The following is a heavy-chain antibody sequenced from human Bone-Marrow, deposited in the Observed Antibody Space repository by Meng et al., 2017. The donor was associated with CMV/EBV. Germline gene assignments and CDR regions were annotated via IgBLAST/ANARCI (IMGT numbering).Heavy chain of an antibody. CDR2: ISSSSSYI. CDR1: GFIFSSYS. CDR3: ARDVGDSSGYFEWGWGNAFDI. J-gene: IGHJ3*02. Sequence: GESLKISCAASGFIFSSYSMNWVRQAPGKGLEWVSSISSSSSYIYYAESVKGRFTISRDNAKNSLYLQRNSLRAEDTAVYYCARDVGDSSGYFEWGWGNAFDIWGQGQMVNVSS. V-gene: IGHV3-21*01. D-gene: IGHD3-22*01.